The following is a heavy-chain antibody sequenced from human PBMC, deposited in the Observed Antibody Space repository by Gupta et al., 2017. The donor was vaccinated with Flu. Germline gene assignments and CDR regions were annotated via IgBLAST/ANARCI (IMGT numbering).Heavy chain of an antibody. J-gene: IGHJ6*03. CDR3: ARAPPIRRLSDCSSTSCHTRTYYYMDV. D-gene: IGHD2-2*02. V-gene: IGHV4-34*01. Sequence: IKHSGSTNYNPSLKSRVTISVDTSKNQFSLKLSSVTAADTAVYYCARAPPIRRLSDCSSTSCHTRTYYYMDVWGKGTTVTVSS. CDR2: IKHSGST.